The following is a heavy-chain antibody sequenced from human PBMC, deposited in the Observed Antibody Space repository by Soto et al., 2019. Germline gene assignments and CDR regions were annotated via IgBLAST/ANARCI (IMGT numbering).Heavy chain of an antibody. J-gene: IGHJ4*02. CDR3: VGGYGWLPDF. CDR1: GITFSPPW. Sequence: EVQLVESGGGLVQPGGSLRLSCAVSGITFSPPWMNWVRQTPGKGLGWVAIINQDGTEIIYVDSVKGRFTISRDNAKNSLYLQMNSLRAEDKAVYYCVGGYGWLPDFWGQGTLVTVSS. D-gene: IGHD6-19*01. CDR2: INQDGTEI. V-gene: IGHV3-7*05.